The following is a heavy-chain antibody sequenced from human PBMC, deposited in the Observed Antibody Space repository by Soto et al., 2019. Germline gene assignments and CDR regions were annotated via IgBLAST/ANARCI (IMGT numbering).Heavy chain of an antibody. CDR2: ISAYNGNT. V-gene: IGHV1-18*04. J-gene: IGHJ4*02. CDR3: AREVTGYSSSWYYFDY. D-gene: IGHD6-13*01. Sequence: ASVKVSCKASGYTFTIYGISGVLQSPLRGLEWMGWISAYNGNTNYAQKLQGRVTMTTDTSTSTAYMELRSLRSDDTAVYYCAREVTGYSSSWYYFDYWGQGTLVTVSS. CDR1: GYTFTIYG.